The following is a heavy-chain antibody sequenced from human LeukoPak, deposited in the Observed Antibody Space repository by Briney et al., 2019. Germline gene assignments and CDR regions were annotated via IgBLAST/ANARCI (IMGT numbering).Heavy chain of an antibody. V-gene: IGHV3-21*01. Sequence: GGSLRLSCAASGFTFSSYSMNWVRQAPGKGLEWVSSITSSSSYKFYADSVKGRFTISRDNAKNSLYLQMNSLRAEDTAVYYCAKFEWAKQFSGSYYSDYWGQGTLVTVSS. CDR1: GFTFSSYS. CDR3: AKFEWAKQFSGSYYSDY. CDR2: ITSSSSYK. D-gene: IGHD1-26*01. J-gene: IGHJ4*02.